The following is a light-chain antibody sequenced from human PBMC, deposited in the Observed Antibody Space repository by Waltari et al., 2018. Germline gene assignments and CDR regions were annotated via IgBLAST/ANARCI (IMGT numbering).Light chain of an antibody. V-gene: IGKV1-39*01. CDR1: QSINGH. CDR3: QQSYISPYT. J-gene: IGKJ2*01. Sequence: DIQMTQAPSSLSASVGDRVTMTCRTSQSINGHLNWFKQQPGKAPKLLIHSASALQSGVPSRFSGRGSGTHFTLTISSLQPEDFATYFCQQSYISPYTFGHGTKLEIK. CDR2: SAS.